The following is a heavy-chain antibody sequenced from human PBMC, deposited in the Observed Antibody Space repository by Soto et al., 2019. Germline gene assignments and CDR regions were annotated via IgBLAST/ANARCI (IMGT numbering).Heavy chain of an antibody. CDR2: IFSNDDK. V-gene: IGHV2-26*01. Sequence: SGPTVVNPTETLTLTCTVSGFSLSNARVGVSWIRQPPGKALEWLAHIFSNDDKSYSPSLKSRLSISKDTSKSQVVLTMTNMDPVDTATYYCTRIYDSSGSDYWGQGALVTVSS. CDR3: TRIYDSSGSDY. D-gene: IGHD3-22*01. J-gene: IGHJ4*02. CDR1: GFSLSNARVG.